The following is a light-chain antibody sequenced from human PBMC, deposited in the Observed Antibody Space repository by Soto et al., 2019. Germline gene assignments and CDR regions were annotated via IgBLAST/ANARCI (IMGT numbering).Light chain of an antibody. V-gene: IGKV1-27*01. CDR2: AAS. CDR3: QEFYRPPCT. Sequence: DIQMTQSPSSLSASVGDRVTITCRARQGISSSLAWYQHKPGKVPELLIYAASTLHSGVPSRFSGSGSGTDFTLTISSLQTEDVATYYCQEFYRPPCTFGPGTKVNFK. CDR1: QGISSS. J-gene: IGKJ3*01.